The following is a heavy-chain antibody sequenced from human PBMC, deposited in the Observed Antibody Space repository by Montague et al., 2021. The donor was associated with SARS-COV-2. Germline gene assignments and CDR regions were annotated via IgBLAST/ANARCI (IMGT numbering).Heavy chain of an antibody. CDR3: DRSSEEEYYFDY. J-gene: IGHJ4*02. CDR2: IYYSGST. D-gene: IGHD2-2*01. V-gene: IGHV4-39*01. Sequence: SETLSLTCTVSGGSISSSSYYWGWIRQPPGKGLEWIGSIYYSGSTYYNPSLKSRVTISVDTSKNQFSLKLSSVTAADTAVYYCDRSSEEEYYFDYWGQGTLVTVSS. CDR1: GGSISSSSYY.